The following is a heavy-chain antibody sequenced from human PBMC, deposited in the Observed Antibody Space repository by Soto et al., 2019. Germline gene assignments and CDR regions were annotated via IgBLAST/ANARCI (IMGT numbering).Heavy chain of an antibody. J-gene: IGHJ4*01. CDR3: ARDPESRRGPTDGSGY. D-gene: IGHD2-8*01. CDR2: ISYDGSIT. CDR1: GLTFINYN. Sequence: QVQLVESGGGVVQPGRSLRLSCAASGLTFINYNMHWVRQAPGKGLEWVAVISYDGSITKYEDSVKGRFTISRDNSKNTRFLQMNGLRAEDTAMYYCARDPESRRGPTDGSGYWGQVILVIVSS. V-gene: IGHV3-30*04.